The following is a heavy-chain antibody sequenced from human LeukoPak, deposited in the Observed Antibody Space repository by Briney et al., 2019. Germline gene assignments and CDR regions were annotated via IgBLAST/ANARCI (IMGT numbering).Heavy chain of an antibody. CDR1: GGTFSSYA. V-gene: IGHV1-69*13. CDR3: ARPPEVGYSSSWGIDY. CDR2: IIPIFGTA. Sequence: SVKVSCKASGGTFSSYAISWVRQAPGQGLEWMGGIIPIFGTANYAQKFQGRVTITADESTSTAYMELSSLRSEDTAVYYCARPPEVGYSSSWGIDYWGQGTLVTVSS. J-gene: IGHJ4*02. D-gene: IGHD6-13*01.